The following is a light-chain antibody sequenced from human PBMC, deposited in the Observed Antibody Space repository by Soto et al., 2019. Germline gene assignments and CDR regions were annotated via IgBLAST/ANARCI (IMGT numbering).Light chain of an antibody. V-gene: IGLV2-18*02. CDR1: SSDVGSYSR. CDR3: YSFTSSNTYV. J-gene: IGLJ1*01. CDR2: EVS. Sequence: QSALTQPPSVSGSPGQSVTISCSGTSSDVGSYSRVSWYQQAPGTAPKVMIYEVSNRPSGVPDRFSGSKSGNTASLTISGLQPEDEADYYCYSFTSSNTYVFGTGTRSP.